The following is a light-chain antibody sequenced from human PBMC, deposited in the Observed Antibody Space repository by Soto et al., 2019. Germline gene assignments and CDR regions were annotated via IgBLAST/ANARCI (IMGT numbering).Light chain of an antibody. CDR2: AAS. Sequence: IQLTKSPSALSSSVGDRVTITCRASQGINTFLAWYQQEPGKAPKLLIYAASTLQSGVPSRFSGSGSGTDFTLTISSLEPEDFGVYYCQQRSNWPPWTFGQGTKV. J-gene: IGKJ1*01. V-gene: IGKV1-9*01. CDR3: QQRSNWPPWT. CDR1: QGINTF.